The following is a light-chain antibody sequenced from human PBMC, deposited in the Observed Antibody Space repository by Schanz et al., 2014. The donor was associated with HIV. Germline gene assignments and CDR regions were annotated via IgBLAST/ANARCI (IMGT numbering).Light chain of an antibody. CDR2: DVT. J-gene: IGLJ3*02. Sequence: QSVLTQPASVSGSPGQSITISCTGTSRDIGGWNYVSWYQPHPGKAPKLMIYDVTNRPSGVSNRFSASKSGNTASLTVSGLQAEDEADYYCSSFAGSNIPWVFGGGTKLTVL. CDR3: SSFAGSNIPWV. CDR1: SRDIGGWNY. V-gene: IGLV2-14*03.